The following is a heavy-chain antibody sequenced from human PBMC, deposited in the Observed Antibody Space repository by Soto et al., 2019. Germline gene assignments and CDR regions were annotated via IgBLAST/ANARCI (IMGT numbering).Heavy chain of an antibody. J-gene: IGHJ5*02. Sequence: SETLSLTCTVSGGSISSYYWSWIRQPPGKGLEWIGYIYYSGSTNYNPSLKSRVTISVDTSKNQFSLKLSSVTAADTAVYYCAREPGGGGSIDWFDPCGQGPLVTVSP. D-gene: IGHD2-15*01. CDR1: GGSISSYY. CDR3: AREPGGGGSIDWFDP. CDR2: IYYSGST. V-gene: IGHV4-59*01.